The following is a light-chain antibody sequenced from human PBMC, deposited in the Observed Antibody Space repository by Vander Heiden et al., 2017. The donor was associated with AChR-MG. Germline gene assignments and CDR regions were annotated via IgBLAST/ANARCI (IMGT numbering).Light chain of an antibody. V-gene: IGKV1-33*01. J-gene: IGKJ2*01. Sequence: DIQMTQSPSSLSASVGNRVTITCQASQDISNFLNWYQQKPGNAPKLLIYDASTLEIGVPSRFSGSGSWTHFTLTISSLQPEDVATYYCQQYHNLPPYTFGHGTKLEIK. CDR1: QDISNF. CDR3: QQYHNLPPYT. CDR2: DAS.